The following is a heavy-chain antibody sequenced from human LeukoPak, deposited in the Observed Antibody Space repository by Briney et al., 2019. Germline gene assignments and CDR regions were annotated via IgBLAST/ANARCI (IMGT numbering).Heavy chain of an antibody. CDR1: SGSISSGGYS. D-gene: IGHD6-19*01. J-gene: IGHJ4*02. Sequence: SETLSLTCAVSSGSISSGGYSWSWIRQPPGKGLELIGYIYHSGSTYYNPSLKSRVTISVDRSKNQFSLKLSSVTAADTAVYYCARDTAVADSDYWGQGTLVTVSS. CDR2: IYHSGST. CDR3: ARDTAVADSDY. V-gene: IGHV4-30-2*01.